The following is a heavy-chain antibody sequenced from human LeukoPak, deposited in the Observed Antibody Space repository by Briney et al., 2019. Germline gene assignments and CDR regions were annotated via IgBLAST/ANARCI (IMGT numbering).Heavy chain of an antibody. V-gene: IGHV5-51*01. CDR3: AAVSMIRGVIHLFDC. D-gene: IGHD3-10*01. J-gene: IGHJ4*02. Sequence: GASLQISCQGSGSSFTSYWIGWVRQLPGKGLEWMGIVYPGDSDTRYSPSFQGQVTISAVKSISTAYLQWSSLKASDTAMYYCAAVSMIRGVIHLFDCWGQGTLVTVSS. CDR1: GSSFTSYW. CDR2: VYPGDSDT.